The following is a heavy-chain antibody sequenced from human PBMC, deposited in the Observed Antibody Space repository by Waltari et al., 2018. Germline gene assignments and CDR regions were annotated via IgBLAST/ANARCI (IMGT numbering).Heavy chain of an antibody. Sequence: KGLEWMGIVYPGDSDTRYSPPFQGQVTISADKSISTAYLQWSSLKASDTAMYYCARTEQYYGSGSYYFDYWGQGTLVTVSS. CDR3: ARTEQYYGSGSYYFDY. CDR2: VYPGDSDT. V-gene: IGHV5-51*01. D-gene: IGHD3-10*01. J-gene: IGHJ4*02.